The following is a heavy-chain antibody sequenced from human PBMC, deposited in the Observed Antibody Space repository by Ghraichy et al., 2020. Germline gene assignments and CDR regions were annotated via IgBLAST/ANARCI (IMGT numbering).Heavy chain of an antibody. CDR1: GDSISSSSYY. J-gene: IGHJ4*02. CDR3: ARLWQQWLVGY. D-gene: IGHD6-19*01. Sequence: SETLSLTCTVSGDSISSSSYYWGWIRQPPGKGLEWIGSIHYSGSTYYKPSLKSRVTMSVDTSKNQFYLKLSSVTAADTAVYYCARLWQQWLVGYWGQGTLVTVSS. V-gene: IGHV4-39*01. CDR2: IHYSGST.